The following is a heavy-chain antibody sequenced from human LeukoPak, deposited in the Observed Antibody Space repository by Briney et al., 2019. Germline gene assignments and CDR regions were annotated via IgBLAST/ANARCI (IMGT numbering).Heavy chain of an antibody. J-gene: IGHJ6*02. CDR3: ATWAFYHGLDV. CDR1: EFIFSGYW. D-gene: IGHD2/OR15-2a*01. V-gene: IGHV3-43*02. Sequence: GGSLRLSCAASEFIFSGYWMNWVRQAPGKGLEWVSLIRADGGRTYYADSVNGRFTISRDNSKNSLYLQMNSLRTDDTALYYCATWAFYHGLDVWGQGSTVTVSS. CDR2: IRADGGRT.